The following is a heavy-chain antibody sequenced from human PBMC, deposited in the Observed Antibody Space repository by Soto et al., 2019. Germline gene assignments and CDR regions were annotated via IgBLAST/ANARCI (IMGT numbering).Heavy chain of an antibody. Sequence: GASVKVSCKASGYTFTSYGISWVRQAPGQGLEWMGWISAYNGNTNYAQKLQGRVTMTTDTSTSTAYMELRSLRSDDTAVYYCARTQLLWFGESLYGMDVWGQATTVTVSS. CDR1: GYTFTSYG. V-gene: IGHV1-18*01. D-gene: IGHD3-10*01. CDR3: ARTQLLWFGESLYGMDV. J-gene: IGHJ6*02. CDR2: ISAYNGNT.